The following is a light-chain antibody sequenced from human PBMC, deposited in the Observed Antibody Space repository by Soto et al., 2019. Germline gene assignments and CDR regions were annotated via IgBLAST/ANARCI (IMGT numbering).Light chain of an antibody. CDR1: QSVSSN. Sequence: EIVMTQSPATLSVSPGERATLSCRASQSVSSNLVWYQQEPGQPPRLLIYGASTRATGIPARFSGSGSGTEFTLTISSLQSEDFAVYYCQQYVSSPWAFGQGTKVDI. J-gene: IGKJ1*01. CDR2: GAS. CDR3: QQYVSSPWA. V-gene: IGKV3-15*01.